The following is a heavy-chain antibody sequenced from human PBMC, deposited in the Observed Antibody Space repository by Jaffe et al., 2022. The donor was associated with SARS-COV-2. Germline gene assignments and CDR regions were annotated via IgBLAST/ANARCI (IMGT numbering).Heavy chain of an antibody. CDR1: GFTFDDYA. J-gene: IGHJ6*02. CDR2: ISWNSGSI. D-gene: IGHD2-2*02. V-gene: IGHV3-9*01. CDR3: AKDRYQLLYHGGMDV. Sequence: EVQLVESGGGLVQPGRSLRLSCAASGFTFDDYAMHWVRQAPGKGLEWVSGISWNSGSIGYADSVKGRFTISRDNAKNSLYLQMNSLRAEDTALYYCAKDRYQLLYHGGMDVWGQGTTVTVSS.